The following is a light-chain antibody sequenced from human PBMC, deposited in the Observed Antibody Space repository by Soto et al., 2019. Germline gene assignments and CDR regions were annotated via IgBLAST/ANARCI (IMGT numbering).Light chain of an antibody. J-gene: IGLJ1*01. CDR3: AAWDDSLDGFV. CDR1: ASNIGSVT. Sequence: QAVVTQPPSASGTPGQRVTISCSGSASNIGSVTVNWYQQLPGTAPKLLIYSNNQRPSGVPDRFSGSKSGTSASLAISGLQSEDEAVYYCAAWDDSLDGFVFGTGTQLTVL. V-gene: IGLV1-44*01. CDR2: SNN.